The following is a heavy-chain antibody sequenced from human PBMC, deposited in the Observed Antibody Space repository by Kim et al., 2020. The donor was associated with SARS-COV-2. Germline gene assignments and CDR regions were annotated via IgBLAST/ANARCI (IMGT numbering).Heavy chain of an antibody. CDR1: GFTFSSYW. CDR2: IKQDGSEK. J-gene: IGHJ4*02. Sequence: GGSLRLSCAASGFTFSSYWMSWVRQAPGKGLEWVANIKQDGSEKYYVDSVKGRFTISRDNAKNSLYLQMNSLRAEDTAVYYCARDKFGGGYDDGLNGWGQGTLVTVSS. CDR3: ARDKFGGGYDDGLNG. D-gene: IGHD5-12*01. V-gene: IGHV3-7*03.